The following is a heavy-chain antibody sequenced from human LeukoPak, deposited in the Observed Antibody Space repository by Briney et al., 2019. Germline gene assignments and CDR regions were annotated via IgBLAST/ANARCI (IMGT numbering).Heavy chain of an antibody. CDR2: SRYKADSYTA. CDR3: ATSSWYRLAY. V-gene: IGHV3-72*01. J-gene: IGHJ4*02. CDR1: GFTFSDSF. D-gene: IGHD6-13*01. Sequence: GGSLRLSCAASGFTFSDSFMSWVRQAPGKGLEWMCRSRYKADSYTAEYAASVKGRFTIARDESKNSLYLQISSLETEDAAVYYCATSSWYRLAYWGQGSLVTVSS.